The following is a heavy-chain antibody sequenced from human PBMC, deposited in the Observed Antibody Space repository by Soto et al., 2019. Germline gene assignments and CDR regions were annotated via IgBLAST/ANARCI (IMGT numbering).Heavy chain of an antibody. CDR2: INPSGGST. CDR1: GYTFTSYY. V-gene: IGHV1-46*01. J-gene: IGHJ6*02. Sequence: ASVKVSCKASGYTFTSYYMHCVRQAPGQGLEWMGIINPSGGSTSYAQKFQGRVTMTRDTSTSTVYMELSSLRSEDTAVYYCARPRIAARPKADYYYYGMDVWGQGTTVTVSS. D-gene: IGHD6-6*01. CDR3: ARPRIAARPKADYYYYGMDV.